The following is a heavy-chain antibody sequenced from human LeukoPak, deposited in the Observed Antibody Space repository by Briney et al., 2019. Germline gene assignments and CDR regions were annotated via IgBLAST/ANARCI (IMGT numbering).Heavy chain of an antibody. CDR2: ISASGSSS. Sequence: GGSLRLSCAASGSTFSKFAMNWVRQAPGKGLEWVSGISASGSSSYYADSVRGRFSISRDNSNNMLYLQMNSLRAEETRVYCCVSASPAGDFWGQGTLVTVSS. V-gene: IGHV3-23*01. J-gene: IGHJ4*02. CDR3: VSASPAGDF. CDR1: GSTFSKFA.